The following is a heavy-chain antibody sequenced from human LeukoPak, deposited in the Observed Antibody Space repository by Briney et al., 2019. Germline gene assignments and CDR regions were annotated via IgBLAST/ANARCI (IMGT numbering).Heavy chain of an antibody. D-gene: IGHD3-10*01. CDR1: GFTFSSYD. Sequence: GGSLRLSCAASGFTFSSYDMHWVRQATGKGLEWVSAIGTAGDTYYPGSVEDRFTISRENAKNSLYLQMNSLRAGDTAVYYCARARITMVRGVWGTYFDYWGQGTLVTVSS. J-gene: IGHJ4*02. V-gene: IGHV3-13*01. CDR3: ARARITMVRGVWGTYFDY. CDR2: IGTAGDT.